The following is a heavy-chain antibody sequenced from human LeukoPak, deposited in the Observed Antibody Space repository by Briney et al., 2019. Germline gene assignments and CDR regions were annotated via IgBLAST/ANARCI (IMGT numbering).Heavy chain of an antibody. V-gene: IGHV1-24*01. Sequence: ASVKVSCKVSGYTLTELSMHWVRQAPGKGREWMGGFDPEDGETIYAQKFQGRVTMTEHTSTDTAYMELSSLRSEDTAVYYCVRSSWYFDYWGQGTLVTVSS. CDR1: GYTLTELS. CDR2: FDPEDGET. D-gene: IGHD6-13*01. J-gene: IGHJ4*02. CDR3: VRSSWYFDY.